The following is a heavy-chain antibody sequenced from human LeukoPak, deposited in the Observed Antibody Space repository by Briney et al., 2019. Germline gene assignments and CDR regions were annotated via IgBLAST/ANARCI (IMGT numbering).Heavy chain of an antibody. Sequence: SETLSLTCSVSGGSISSPSYFWGRIRQPPGTGLEWIASVHFSGSLYLNPSLKSRVTISIDTAKNQFSLKLSSVTAADTAVYFCARQLYISGSYYAPMDVWGKGTTVTIFS. D-gene: IGHD3-10*01. V-gene: IGHV4-39*01. J-gene: IGHJ6*03. CDR2: VHFSGSL. CDR1: GGSISSPSYF. CDR3: ARQLYISGSYYAPMDV.